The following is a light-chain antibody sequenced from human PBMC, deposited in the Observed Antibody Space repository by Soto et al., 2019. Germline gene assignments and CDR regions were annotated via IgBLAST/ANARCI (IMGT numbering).Light chain of an antibody. CDR1: QSVGRW. V-gene: IGKV1-5*03. CDR2: KAS. CDR3: QQYDVYSPWM. Sequence: DIQITHSPSTLSASVEDRVTITSQASQSVGRWLAWYKQKPGEAPKLLIYKASNLESVVSSRFSGSGSGTEFTLTISSLQPDDSATYYCQQYDVYSPWMFGQGTKVDIK. J-gene: IGKJ1*01.